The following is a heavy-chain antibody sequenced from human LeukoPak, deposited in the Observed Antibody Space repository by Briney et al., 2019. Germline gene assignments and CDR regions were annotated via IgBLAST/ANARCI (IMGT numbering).Heavy chain of an antibody. CDR2: IGTAGDT. CDR1: GFTFSRYD. CDR3: ARGRGSSNWVRGAFDI. J-gene: IGHJ3*02. V-gene: IGHV3-13*04. Sequence: GGSLRRSSAASGFTFSRYDMHWVRQVTGKSLELVAEIGTAGDTDYAGSVKRRFTISREDAKNSLYLQMNSLRAGDTAVYYCARGRGSSNWVRGAFDIWGQGTVVTVSS. D-gene: IGHD6-13*01.